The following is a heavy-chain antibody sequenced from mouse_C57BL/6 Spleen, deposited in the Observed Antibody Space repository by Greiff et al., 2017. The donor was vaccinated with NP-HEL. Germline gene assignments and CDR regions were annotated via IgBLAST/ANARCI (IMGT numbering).Heavy chain of an antibody. CDR1: GYTFTSYW. V-gene: IGHV1-55*01. J-gene: IGHJ4*01. CDR3: ARKGHYVDY. Sequence: QVQLQQPGAELVKPGASVKMSCKASGYTFTSYWITWVKQRPGQGLEWIGDIYPGSGSPNYTEKFKSKATLTVDTSTSTAYMQLSSLTSEDSAVYYCARKGHYVDYWGQGTSVTVSS. D-gene: IGHD1-1*01. CDR2: IYPGSGSP.